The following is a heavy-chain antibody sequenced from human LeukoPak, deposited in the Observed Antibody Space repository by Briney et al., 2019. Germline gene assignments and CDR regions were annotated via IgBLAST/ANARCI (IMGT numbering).Heavy chain of an antibody. V-gene: IGHV3-7*05. CDR1: GFSFTTYW. J-gene: IGHJ4*02. D-gene: IGHD5-18*01. Sequence: GGSLRLSCAASGFSFTTYWMSWVRQAPGKGLEWVANINQDGSGKYYVDSVKGRFTISRDNAKDSLYLQMTSLRAEDTAVYYCARGFSYSEDYFDYWGQGTLVTVSS. CDR3: ARGFSYSEDYFDY. CDR2: INQDGSGK.